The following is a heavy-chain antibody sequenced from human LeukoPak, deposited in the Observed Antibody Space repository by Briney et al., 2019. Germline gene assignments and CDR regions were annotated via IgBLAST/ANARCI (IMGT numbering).Heavy chain of an antibody. D-gene: IGHD5-18*01. CDR2: LHTSGST. J-gene: IGHJ4*02. CDR3: TRTGYSPGYVDY. V-gene: IGHV4-61*02. Sequence: SETLSLTCIVSGGSTTSGSFYWSWIRQPAGKGLEWIGRLHTSGSTNYNPSLKSRVAISVDTSENQFPLKLNSVTAADTAAYYCTRTGYSPGYVDYWGQGTQVTVSS. CDR1: GGSTTSGSFY.